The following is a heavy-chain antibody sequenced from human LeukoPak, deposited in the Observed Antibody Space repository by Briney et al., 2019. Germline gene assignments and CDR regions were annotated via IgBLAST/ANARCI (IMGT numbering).Heavy chain of an antibody. CDR3: ARGGTEGHAFDI. D-gene: IGHD1-1*01. CDR2: IYYSGST. Sequence: ASETLSLTCTVSGGSISSYYWSWIRQPPGKGLEWIGYIYYSGSTNYNPSLKSRVTISVDTSKNQFSLKLSSVTAADTAVYYCARGGTEGHAFDIWGQGTMVTVSS. J-gene: IGHJ3*02. CDR1: GGSISSYY. V-gene: IGHV4-59*01.